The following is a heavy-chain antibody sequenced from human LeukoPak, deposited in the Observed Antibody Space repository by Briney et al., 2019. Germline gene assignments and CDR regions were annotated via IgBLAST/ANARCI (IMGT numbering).Heavy chain of an antibody. V-gene: IGHV1-46*01. CDR2: IDPSGGST. J-gene: IGHJ4*02. D-gene: IGHD5-18*01. CDR1: GYTFTSYY. Sequence: ASVKVSCKASGYTFTSYYMHWVRQAPGQGLEWMGIIDPSGGSTSYAQKFQGRVTMTRDTSTSTVYMELSSLRSEDTAVYYCARDDTAMDPWDYWGQGTLVTVSS. CDR3: ARDDTAMDPWDY.